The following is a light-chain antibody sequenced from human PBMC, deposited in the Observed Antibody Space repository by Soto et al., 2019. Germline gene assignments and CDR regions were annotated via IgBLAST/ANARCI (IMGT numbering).Light chain of an antibody. J-gene: IGKJ3*01. Sequence: EIVLTQSPGTLSFSPGERATLSCRARQSVRSNFLAWYQQKPGQAPRLLIYGATTRATGIPDRFSGSGSGTDFTLTISRLEPEDCAVYYCQHYGNSPFTFGPGNKVEI. CDR3: QHYGNSPFT. V-gene: IGKV3-20*01. CDR1: QSVRSNF. CDR2: GAT.